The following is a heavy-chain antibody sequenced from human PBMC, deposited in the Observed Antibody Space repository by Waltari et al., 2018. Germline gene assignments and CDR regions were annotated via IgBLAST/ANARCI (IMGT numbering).Heavy chain of an antibody. Sequence: EVQLVESGGGLVQPGGSLRLSCAASGFTFSSYAMRWVRQAPGKGLEWVSAISGSGGSTYYADSVKGRFTISRDNSKNTLYLQMNSLRAEDTAVYYCAKGYSSGWPRGWYFDLWGRGTLVTVSS. CDR2: ISGSGGST. V-gene: IGHV3-23*04. D-gene: IGHD6-19*01. J-gene: IGHJ2*01. CDR1: GFTFSSYA. CDR3: AKGYSSGWPRGWYFDL.